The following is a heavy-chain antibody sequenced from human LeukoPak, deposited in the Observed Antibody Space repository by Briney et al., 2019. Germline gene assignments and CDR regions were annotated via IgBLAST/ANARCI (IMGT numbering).Heavy chain of an antibody. D-gene: IGHD3-22*01. CDR3: ARDTQTIRSSGYYYDRFFDY. CDR1: GGAFSSYA. CDR2: ISAYNGNT. V-gene: IGHV1-18*01. Sequence: ASVKVSCKASGGAFSSYAISWVRQAPGQGLEWMGWISAYNGNTNYAQKLQGRVTMTTDTSTSTAYMELRSLRSDDTAVYYCARDTQTIRSSGYYYDRFFDYWGQGTLVTVSS. J-gene: IGHJ4*02.